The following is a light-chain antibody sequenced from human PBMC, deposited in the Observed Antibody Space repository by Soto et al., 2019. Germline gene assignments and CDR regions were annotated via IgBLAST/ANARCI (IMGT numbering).Light chain of an antibody. CDR3: LQDYIYAPT. Sequence: AIQMTQSPSSLSASVGDRVTITCRASQGIRNDLGWDQQKPGKAPKLLIYAASSLETGVRSRFSGSGSGTDFTLTISSLQHEDFATYYCLQDYIYAPTFGQGTKLEIK. J-gene: IGKJ2*01. CDR2: AAS. CDR1: QGIRND. V-gene: IGKV1-6*01.